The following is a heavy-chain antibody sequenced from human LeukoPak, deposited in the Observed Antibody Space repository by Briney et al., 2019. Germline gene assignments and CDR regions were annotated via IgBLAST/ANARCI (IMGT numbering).Heavy chain of an antibody. J-gene: IGHJ4*02. CDR1: GFTINNYA. CDR3: AKAGAYSSSSYDY. CDR2: TSASGAST. Sequence: GGSLRLSCAVSGFTINNYAMSWVRHAPGKGLEWVSATSASGASTYYADSVKGRFTISRDISKNTLYLQMNSLRDEDTALYYCAKAGAYSSSSYDYWGQGALVTVSS. D-gene: IGHD6-6*01. V-gene: IGHV3-23*01.